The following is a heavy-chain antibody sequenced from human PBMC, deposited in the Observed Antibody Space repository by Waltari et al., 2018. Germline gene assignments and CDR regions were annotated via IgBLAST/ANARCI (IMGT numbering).Heavy chain of an antibody. CDR3: ARHESTYYDFWSGYYGDDAFDI. V-gene: IGHV4-39*01. CDR1: GGSISSSSYY. Sequence: QLQLQESGPGLVKPSETLSLTCTVSGGSISSSSYYWGWIRQPPGKGLEWIGSIYYSGSTYYNPSLKSRVTISVDTSKNQFSLKLSSVTAADTAVYYCARHESTYYDFWSGYYGDDAFDIWGQGTMVTVSS. J-gene: IGHJ3*02. CDR2: IYYSGST. D-gene: IGHD3-3*01.